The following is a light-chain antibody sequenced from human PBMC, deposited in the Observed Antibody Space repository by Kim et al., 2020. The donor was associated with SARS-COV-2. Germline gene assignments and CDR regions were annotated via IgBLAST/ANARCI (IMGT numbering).Light chain of an antibody. V-gene: IGLV10-54*04. Sequence: CTGAKNNVENFGAAWTQAQQGHPPKLLSYTPSNRPSAISKRFSASRSGNTASLTISGLQPDDEADYYCASWDSSLNAWVFGGGTQRTVL. CDR1: KNNVENFG. CDR3: ASWDSSLNAWV. CDR2: TPS. J-gene: IGLJ3*02.